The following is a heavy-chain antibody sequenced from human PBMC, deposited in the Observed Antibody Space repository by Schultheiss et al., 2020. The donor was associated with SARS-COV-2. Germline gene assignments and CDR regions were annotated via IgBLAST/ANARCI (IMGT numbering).Heavy chain of an antibody. V-gene: IGHV3-20*04. CDR2: ISWNSGSI. CDR1: GFTFSSYA. CDR3: ARDGVTFGYYYYGMDV. Sequence: GGSLRLSCAASGFTFSSYAMSWVRQAPGKGLEWVSGISWNSGSIGYADSVKGRFTISRDNAKNSLYLQMNSLRAEDTAVYYCARDGVTFGYYYYGMDVWGQGTTVTVSS. J-gene: IGHJ6*02. D-gene: IGHD3-16*01.